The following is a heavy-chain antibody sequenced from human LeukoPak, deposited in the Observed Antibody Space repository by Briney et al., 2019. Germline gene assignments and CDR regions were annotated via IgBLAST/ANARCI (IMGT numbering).Heavy chain of an antibody. D-gene: IGHD6-6*01. V-gene: IGHV3-21*01. J-gene: IGHJ3*01. CDR2: ISSTSTYI. Sequence: GGSLRLSCAVSGFTFSGYSMNWVRLAPGKGLEWVSSISSTSTYIYYADSVKGRFTISRDNAKNSLYLQMNSLRAEDTAVYYCARDLRQLVRGAAFDVWGQGTMVTVSS. CDR3: ARDLRQLVRGAAFDV. CDR1: GFTFSGYS.